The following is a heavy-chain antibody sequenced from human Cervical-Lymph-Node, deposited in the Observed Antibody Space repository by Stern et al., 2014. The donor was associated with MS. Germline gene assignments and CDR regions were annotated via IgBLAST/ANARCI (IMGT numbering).Heavy chain of an antibody. D-gene: IGHD4-17*01. CDR2: INPNTRGT. CDR1: GYTFIAFY. J-gene: IGHJ3*02. Sequence: MQLVESGAEVKKPGASVKVSCKASGYTFIAFYIHWVRQAPGQGLEWMGRINPNTRGTNYAENFQGRVTMTRDPSITTVYMELSGLRSDDTAVYYCARDYGDYHGTFDIWGQGTMVTVSS. CDR3: ARDYGDYHGTFDI. V-gene: IGHV1-2*06.